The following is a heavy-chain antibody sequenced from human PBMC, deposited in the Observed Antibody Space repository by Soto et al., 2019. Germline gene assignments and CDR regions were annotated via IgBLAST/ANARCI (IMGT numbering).Heavy chain of an antibody. CDR2: IYYSGSS. J-gene: IGHJ5*01. V-gene: IGHV4-39*01. CDR3: ARLIGNSWLDS. Sequence: SETLSLTCTVSGGSISSINDYWGWIRQPPGKGLEWIGSIYYSGSSYYNPSLKSRVTISVDTSKNQLSLQLNSVTPDDTAVYYCARLIGNSWLDSWGQGTLVTVSS. CDR1: GGSISSINDY.